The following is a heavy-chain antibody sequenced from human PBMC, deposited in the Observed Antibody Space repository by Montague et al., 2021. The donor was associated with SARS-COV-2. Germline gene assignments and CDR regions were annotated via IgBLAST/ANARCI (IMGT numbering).Heavy chain of an antibody. CDR1: GGSISNSIYY. V-gene: IGHV4-39*01. CDR3: ARPGRGYSYGLDAFEV. CDR2: IYYTAST. D-gene: IGHD5-18*01. Sequence: SETLSLTCTVSGGSISNSIYYWGWIRQPPGKGLEWIGSIYYTASTYYNPSLKSRVTISMNTSNNQFFLKLTSVTAADTAVYYCARPGRGYSYGLDAFEVWGQGTMVTVSS. J-gene: IGHJ3*01.